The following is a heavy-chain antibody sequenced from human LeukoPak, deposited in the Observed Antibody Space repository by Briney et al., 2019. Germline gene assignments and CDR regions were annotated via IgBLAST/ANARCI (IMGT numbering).Heavy chain of an antibody. J-gene: IGHJ3*02. V-gene: IGHV3-30*04. D-gene: IGHD5-12*01. CDR2: ISYDGSDK. CDR1: GFTFSTNP. CDR3: ARDPLDISRWTNAFDI. Sequence: PGGSLRLSCAASGFTFSTNPMHWVRQAPGKGLEWVAGISYDGSDKYYAASVKGRFTVSRDNSKSTLHLQMNGLRAEDTAAYYCARDPLDISRWTNAFDIWGQGTTVIVS.